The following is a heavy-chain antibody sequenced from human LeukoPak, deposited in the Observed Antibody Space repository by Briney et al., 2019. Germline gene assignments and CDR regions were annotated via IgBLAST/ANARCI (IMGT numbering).Heavy chain of an antibody. CDR3: ARDGYYDSSGYYPFDY. CDR2: IYTSGST. D-gene: IGHD3-22*01. V-gene: IGHV4-61*02. CDR1: GGSISSGSYY. J-gene: IGHJ4*02. Sequence: SQTLSLTCTVSGGSISSGSYYWSWIRQPAGEGLEWIGRIYTSGSTNYNPSLKSRVTISVDTSKNQFSLKLSSVTAADTAVYYCARDGYYDSSGYYPFDYWGQGTLVTVSS.